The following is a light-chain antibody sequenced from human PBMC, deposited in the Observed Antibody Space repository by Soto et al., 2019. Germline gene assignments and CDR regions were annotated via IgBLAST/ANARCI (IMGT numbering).Light chain of an antibody. Sequence: EVVLTQSPVTLSLSPGERATLSCRASQRITYNFLAWFQQKPGQPPTLLIYGASTRASGIPDRFSGSGSGTDFALTISRLEPGDFAVYYCQQYGRSPFTFGQGTKLQIK. V-gene: IGKV3-20*01. CDR2: GAS. CDR1: QRITYNF. CDR3: QQYGRSPFT. J-gene: IGKJ2*01.